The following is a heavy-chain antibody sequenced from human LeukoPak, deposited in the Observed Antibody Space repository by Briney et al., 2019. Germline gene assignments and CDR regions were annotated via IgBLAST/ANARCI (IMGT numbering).Heavy chain of an antibody. J-gene: IGHJ4*02. CDR1: EFTFSGYW. Sequence: GGSLRLSCAASEFTFSGYWMSWFRQAPGKGLEWVATIKQDGSETDYVDSVKGRFTISRDNAKNSLYLQMNSLRIEDTAVYYCARAQWRRPDYWGPGTLVTVSS. D-gene: IGHD5-12*01. CDR3: ARAQWRRPDY. CDR2: IKQDGSET. V-gene: IGHV3-7*02.